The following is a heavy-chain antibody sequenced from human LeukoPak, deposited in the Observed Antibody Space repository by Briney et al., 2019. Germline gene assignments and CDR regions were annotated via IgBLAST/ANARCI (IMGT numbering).Heavy chain of an antibody. CDR1: GFTFSSYA. J-gene: IGHJ6*02. V-gene: IGHV3-66*01. Sequence: GGSLRLSCAASGFTFSSYAMSWVRQAPGKGLEWVSVIYSGGSTYYADSVKGRFTISRDNSKNTLYLQMNSLRAEDTAVYYCARDVLPGEYGDPGYGMDVWGQGTTVTVSS. D-gene: IGHD4-17*01. CDR3: ARDVLPGEYGDPGYGMDV. CDR2: IYSGGST.